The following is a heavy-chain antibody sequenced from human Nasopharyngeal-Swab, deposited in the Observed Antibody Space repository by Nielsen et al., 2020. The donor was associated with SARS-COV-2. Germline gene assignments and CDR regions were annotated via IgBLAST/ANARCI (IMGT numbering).Heavy chain of an antibody. CDR2: IYYSGST. CDR3: AATSVLRFLEWLNNWFDP. CDR1: GGSISSSSYY. D-gene: IGHD3-3*01. V-gene: IGHV4-39*01. Sequence: SETLPLTCTVSGGSISSSSYYWGWIRQPPGKGLEWIGSIYYSGSTYYNPSLKSRVTISVDTSKNQFSLKLSSVTAADTAVYYCAATSVLRFLEWLNNWFDPWGQGTLVTVSS. J-gene: IGHJ5*02.